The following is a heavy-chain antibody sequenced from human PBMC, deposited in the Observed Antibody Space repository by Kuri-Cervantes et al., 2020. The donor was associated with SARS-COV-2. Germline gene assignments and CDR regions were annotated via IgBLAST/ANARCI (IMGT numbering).Heavy chain of an antibody. J-gene: IGHJ4*02. CDR1: GFTFSSYA. CDR2: LSVSGGNT. V-gene: IGHV3-23*01. CDR3: AKDLAVAGSEDDS. Sequence: GGSLRLSCAASGFTFSSYAMTWVRQAPGKGLEWVSSLSVSGGNTYYADSVKGRFTISRDNSRNTLYLQMNSLGAEDTAVYYCAKDLAVAGSEDDSWGQGTLVTVSS. D-gene: IGHD6-19*01.